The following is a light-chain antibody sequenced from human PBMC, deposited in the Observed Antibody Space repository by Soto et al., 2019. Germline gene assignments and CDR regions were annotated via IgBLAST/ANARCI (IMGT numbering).Light chain of an antibody. CDR1: QSVDSL. J-gene: IGKJ1*01. CDR2: RAS. V-gene: IGKV3-15*01. CDR3: QHYNSYSEA. Sequence: EIVMTQSPATLSVSPGATATLSCKTSQSVDSLLAWYQQKPGQAPRLLIYRASTRTTGIPARFSGSGSGTEFTLTINSLQSDDFATYYCQHYNSYSEAFGQGTKVDIK.